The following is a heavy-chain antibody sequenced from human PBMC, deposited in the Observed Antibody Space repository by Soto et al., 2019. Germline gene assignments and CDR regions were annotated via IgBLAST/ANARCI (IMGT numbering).Heavy chain of an antibody. CDR3: AREPEDGVPGDY. J-gene: IGHJ4*02. Sequence: VQLVQSGTEVKEPGASVRVSCKASGYTFTAHSLHWARQAPGQGLEWMGWIIVSHDRTRYAPQFQGRLTFETDRIRTTAYMHLTSLTPEDTAVYVCAREPEDGVPGDYWGQGTPVVVSS. CDR1: GYTFTAHS. CDR2: IIVSHDRT. V-gene: IGHV1-3*01. D-gene: IGHD2-8*01.